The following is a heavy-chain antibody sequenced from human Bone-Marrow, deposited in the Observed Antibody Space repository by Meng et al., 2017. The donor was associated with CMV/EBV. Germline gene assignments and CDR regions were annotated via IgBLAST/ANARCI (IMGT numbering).Heavy chain of an antibody. CDR1: GVTVSSNY. CDR3: ARVAGLYCSGGSCYFVWYFDL. V-gene: IGHV3-53*01. CDR2: IYSGGST. D-gene: IGHD2-15*01. Sequence: GESLKISCADSGVTVSSNYMSWVRQAPGQGLEWVSVIYSGGSTYYADSVKGRFTISRDNSKNTLYLQMNSLRAEDTAVYYCARVAGLYCSGGSCYFVWYFDLWGRGTLVTVSS. J-gene: IGHJ2*01.